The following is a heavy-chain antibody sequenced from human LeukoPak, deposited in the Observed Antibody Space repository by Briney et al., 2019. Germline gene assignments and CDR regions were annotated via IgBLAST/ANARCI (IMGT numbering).Heavy chain of an antibody. CDR3: ARDGNYDYVWGSQNWFDP. V-gene: IGHV1-18*01. Sequence: GASVKVSCKASGYTFTSYGISWARQAPGQGLEWMGWISAYNGNTNYAQKLQGRVTMTTDTSTSTAYMELRSLRSDDTAVYYCARDGNYDYVWGSQNWFDPWGQGTLVTVSS. CDR1: GYTFTSYG. CDR2: ISAYNGNT. J-gene: IGHJ5*02. D-gene: IGHD3-16*01.